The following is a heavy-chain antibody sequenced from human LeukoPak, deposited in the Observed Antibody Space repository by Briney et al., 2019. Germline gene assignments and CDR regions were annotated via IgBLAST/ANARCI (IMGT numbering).Heavy chain of an antibody. J-gene: IGHJ4*02. CDR2: IKQDGSEK. V-gene: IGHV3-7*01. CDR3: AREKMRDGYNPLDY. D-gene: IGHD5-24*01. CDR1: GFSFHNYW. Sequence: PGGSLRLSCAASGFSFHNYWMSWVRQAPGKGLEWVANIKQDGSEKYYVDSVKGRFTISRDNAKNSLYLQMNSLRAEDTAVYYCAREKMRDGYNPLDYWGQGTLVTVSS.